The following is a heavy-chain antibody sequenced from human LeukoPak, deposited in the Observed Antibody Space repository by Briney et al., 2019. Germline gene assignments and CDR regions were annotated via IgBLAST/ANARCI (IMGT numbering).Heavy chain of an antibody. CDR2: IFSGGGI. CDR3: ARSPRHDSDYYYYYMDV. Sequence: GGSLRLSCTTSEFTVSNHCMTWVRQAPGKGLEWVSLIFSGGGINYADSVKGRFTISIDNSKNTVFLQMSSLRVEDTAVYYCARSPRHDSDYYYYYMDVWGRGTTVTVSS. CDR1: EFTVSNHC. V-gene: IGHV3-66*02. D-gene: IGHD6-6*01. J-gene: IGHJ6*03.